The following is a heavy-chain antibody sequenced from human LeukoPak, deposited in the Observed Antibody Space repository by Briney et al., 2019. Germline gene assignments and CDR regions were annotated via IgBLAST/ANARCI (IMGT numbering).Heavy chain of an antibody. V-gene: IGHV3-7*04. CDR3: ARENYDILTYFGTGMDV. D-gene: IGHD3-9*01. CDR2: IKQDGSEK. Sequence: VGSLRLSCAASGFTFNNHWMSWVRQAPGKGLEWVANIKQDGSEKYFVDSLKGRFTISRDNAKNSLYLQMNSLRAEDTAVYYCARENYDILTYFGTGMDVWGQGTTVTVSS. J-gene: IGHJ6*02. CDR1: GFTFNNHW.